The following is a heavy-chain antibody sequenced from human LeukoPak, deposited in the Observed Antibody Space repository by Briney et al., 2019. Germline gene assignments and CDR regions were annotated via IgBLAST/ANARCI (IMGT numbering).Heavy chain of an antibody. V-gene: IGHV1-18*01. J-gene: IGHJ6*03. Sequence: GASVKVSCKASGYTFNSYGFSWVRQAPGQGLEWVGWISAYNGHTDSAQKFQGRVTMTTDTSTSTAYMELRSLRSDDTAVYYCARMFYDSWSGYYYYYNYYMDVWGKGTTVTVSS. CDR1: GYTFNSYG. CDR3: ARMFYDSWSGYYYYYNYYMDV. D-gene: IGHD3-3*01. CDR2: ISAYNGHT.